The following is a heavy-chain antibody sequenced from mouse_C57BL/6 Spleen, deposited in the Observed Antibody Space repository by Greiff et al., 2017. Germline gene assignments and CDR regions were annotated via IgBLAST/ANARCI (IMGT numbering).Heavy chain of an antibody. V-gene: IGHV1-7*01. D-gene: IGHD2-3*01. Sequence: QVQLKQSGAELAKPGASVKLSCKASGYTFTSYWMHWVKQRPGQGLEWIGYINPSSGYTKYNQKFKDKATLTADKSFSTAYMQLSSLTYEDSAVYYCARRGWLLPYFDVWGTGTTVSVSS. J-gene: IGHJ1*03. CDR3: ARRGWLLPYFDV. CDR1: GYTFTSYW. CDR2: INPSSGYT.